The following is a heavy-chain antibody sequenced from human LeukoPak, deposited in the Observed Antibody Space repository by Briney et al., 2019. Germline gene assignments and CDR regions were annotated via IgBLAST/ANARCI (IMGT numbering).Heavy chain of an antibody. Sequence: ASVKVSCKASGYTFTSYGISWVRQAPGQGLEWMGWISAYNGNTNYAQKLQGRVTMTTDTSTSTAYMELRSLRSDDTAVYYCARDGGGYCSSTSCYQDNWFDPWGQGTLVTVSS. D-gene: IGHD2-2*01. J-gene: IGHJ5*02. V-gene: IGHV1-18*01. CDR2: ISAYNGNT. CDR3: ARDGGGYCSSTSCYQDNWFDP. CDR1: GYTFTSYG.